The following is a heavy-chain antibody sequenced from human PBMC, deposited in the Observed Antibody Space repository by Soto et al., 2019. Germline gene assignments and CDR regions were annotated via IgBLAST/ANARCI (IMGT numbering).Heavy chain of an antibody. V-gene: IGHV4-61*01. D-gene: IGHD3-22*01. CDR3: ARVANYYDSSGYYYVPDY. J-gene: IGHJ4*02. CDR1: GGSVSSGSYY. Sequence: SETLSLTCTVSGGSVSSGSYYWSWIRQPPGKGLEWIGYIYYSGSTNYNPSLKSRVTISVDTPKNQFSLKLSSVTAADTAVYYCARVANYYDSSGYYYVPDYWGQGTLVTVSS. CDR2: IYYSGST.